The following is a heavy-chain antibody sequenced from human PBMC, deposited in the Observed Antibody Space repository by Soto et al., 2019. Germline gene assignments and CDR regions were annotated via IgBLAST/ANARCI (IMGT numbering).Heavy chain of an antibody. V-gene: IGHV4-31*03. CDR3: ARSPLGKGWPVGDWFDP. CDR1: GGSISSGGYY. Sequence: ASETLSLTCTVSGGSISSGGYYWSWIRQHPGKGLEWIGYIYYSGSTYYNPSLKSRVTISVDTSKNQFSLKLSSVTAADTAVYYCARSPLGKGWPVGDWFDPWGQGTLVTVSS. J-gene: IGHJ5*02. D-gene: IGHD1-26*01. CDR2: IYYSGST.